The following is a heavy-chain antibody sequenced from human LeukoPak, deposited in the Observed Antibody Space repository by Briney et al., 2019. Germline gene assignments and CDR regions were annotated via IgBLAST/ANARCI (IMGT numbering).Heavy chain of an antibody. CDR2: INPNSGGT. CDR3: ARGTGTTSVDAFDI. Sequence: ASVKVSCKASGYTSTGYYMHWVRQAPGQGLEWMGWINPNSGGTNYAQKFQGRVTMTRDTSISTAYMELSSLRSEDTAVYYCARGTGTTSVDAFDIWGQGTMVTVSS. V-gene: IGHV1-2*02. J-gene: IGHJ3*02. CDR1: GYTSTGYY. D-gene: IGHD1-1*01.